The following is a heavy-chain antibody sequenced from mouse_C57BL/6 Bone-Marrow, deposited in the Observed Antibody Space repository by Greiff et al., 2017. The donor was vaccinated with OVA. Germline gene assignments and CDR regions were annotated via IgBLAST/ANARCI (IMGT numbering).Heavy chain of an antibody. Sequence: EVQLVESGGDLVKPGGSLKLSCAASGFTFSSYGMSWVRQTPDKRLEWVATISSGGSYTYYPDSVKGRFTISRDNAKNTLYLQMSSLKSEDTAMYYCARQLLKVFDYWGQGTTLTVSS. V-gene: IGHV5-6*01. CDR1: GFTFSSYG. D-gene: IGHD2-12*01. CDR2: ISSGGSYT. CDR3: ARQLLKVFDY. J-gene: IGHJ2*01.